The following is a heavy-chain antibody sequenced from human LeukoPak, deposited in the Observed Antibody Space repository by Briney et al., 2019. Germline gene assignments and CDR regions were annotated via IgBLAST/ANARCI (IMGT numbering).Heavy chain of an antibody. J-gene: IGHJ6*04. CDR2: IYYSGST. Sequence: SETLSLTCTVSGGSVCSGSYYWSWIRQPPGKGLEWIGYIYYSGSTNYNPSLKSRVTISVDTSKNQFSLKLSSVTAADTAVYYCARNPAYGSGSYYSPYYYYGMDVRGKGTTVTVSS. V-gene: IGHV4-61*01. CDR3: ARNPAYGSGSYYSPYYYYGMDV. CDR1: GGSVCSGSYY. D-gene: IGHD3-10*01.